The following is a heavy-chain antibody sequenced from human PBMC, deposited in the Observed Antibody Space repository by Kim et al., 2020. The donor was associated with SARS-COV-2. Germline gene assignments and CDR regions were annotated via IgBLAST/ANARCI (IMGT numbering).Heavy chain of an antibody. CDR2: IDPSDSYA. J-gene: IGHJ4*02. CDR1: GYSFTSYW. CDR3: ARHLGPSGYYYDSGGYYDY. D-gene: IGHD3-22*01. Sequence: GESLKISCKGSGYSFTSYWITWVRQMPGKGLEWMGRIDPSDSYANYSPSFQGHVTISVDKSVSTAYLQWRSLKASDAAMYYCARHLGPSGYYYDSGGYYDYWGQGTLVTVSS. V-gene: IGHV5-10-1*01.